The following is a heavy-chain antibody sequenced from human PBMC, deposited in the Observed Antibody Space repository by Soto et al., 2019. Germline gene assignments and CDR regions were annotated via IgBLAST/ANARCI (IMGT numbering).Heavy chain of an antibody. V-gene: IGHV2-5*02. D-gene: IGHD6-19*01. J-gene: IGHJ4*02. CDR3: AHIVVAGLGYYFDY. CDR2: IYWDDDK. CDR1: GFSLSSTRMA. Sequence: QITLKESGPTLVKPTQTLTLTCTFSGFSLSSTRMAVGWIRQPPGKALEWLALIYWDDDKRYSPFLKSRLTITKDTSKNQVVLTMYNMDPVDTARYYCAHIVVAGLGYYFDYWVQGTLVTVSS.